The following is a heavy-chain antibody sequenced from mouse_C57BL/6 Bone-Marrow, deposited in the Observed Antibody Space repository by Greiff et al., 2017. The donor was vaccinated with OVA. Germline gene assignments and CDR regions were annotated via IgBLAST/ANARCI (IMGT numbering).Heavy chain of an antibody. CDR2: ISYDGST. V-gene: IGHV3-6*01. CDR1: GYSITSGYY. J-gene: IGHJ1*03. CDR3: ARGPGKLYV. Sequence: ESGPGLVKPSQSLSLTCSVTGYSITSGYYWNWIRQFPGNKLEWVGYISYDGSTNYNPSLKNRISITRDTSKNQIFLKLNSVTTEDTATYYCARGPGKLYVWGTGTTVTVSS.